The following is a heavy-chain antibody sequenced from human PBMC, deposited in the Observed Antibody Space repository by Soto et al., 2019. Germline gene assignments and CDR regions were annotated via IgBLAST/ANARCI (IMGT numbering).Heavy chain of an antibody. CDR1: GFTFSSYA. V-gene: IGHV3-23*01. Sequence: GESLKISCAASGFTFSSYAMSWVRQAPGKGLEWVSAISGSGGSTYYADSVKGRFTISRDNSKNTLYLQMNSLRAEDTAVYYCAKAPKYSSGDYWGQGTLVTVSS. J-gene: IGHJ4*02. CDR3: AKAPKYSSGDY. CDR2: ISGSGGST. D-gene: IGHD6-19*01.